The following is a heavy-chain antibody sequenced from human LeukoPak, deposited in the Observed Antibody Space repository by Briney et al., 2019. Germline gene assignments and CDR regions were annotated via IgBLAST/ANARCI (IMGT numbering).Heavy chain of an antibody. J-gene: IGHJ6*04. V-gene: IGHV4-30-4*01. CDR1: GGSISSGDYY. CDR2: IYYSEST. D-gene: IGHD3-10*01. Sequence: SETLSLTCTVSGGSISSGDYYWSWIRQPPGKGLDWIGYIYYSESTYCNPSLKSRVTISVDTSKNQFSLKLSSVTAADTAVYYCARDLVDNYGSGSYYNPPAYYYYGMDVWGKGTTVTVSS. CDR3: ARDLVDNYGSGSYYNPPAYYYYGMDV.